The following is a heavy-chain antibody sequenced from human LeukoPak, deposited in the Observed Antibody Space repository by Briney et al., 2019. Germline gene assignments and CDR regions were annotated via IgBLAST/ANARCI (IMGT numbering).Heavy chain of an antibody. CDR2: IIPIFGTA. D-gene: IGHD3-22*01. CDR3: ARVATMIVERGLDAFDI. Sequence: SVKVSCKASGGTFSSYAISWVRQAPGQGLEWMGGIIPIFGTANYAQKFQGRATITADESTSTAYMELSSLRSEDTAVYYCARVATMIVERGLDAFDIWGQGTMVTVSS. CDR1: GGTFSSYA. J-gene: IGHJ3*02. V-gene: IGHV1-69*01.